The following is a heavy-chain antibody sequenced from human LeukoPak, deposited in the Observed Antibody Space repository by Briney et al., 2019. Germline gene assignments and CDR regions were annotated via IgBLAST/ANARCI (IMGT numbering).Heavy chain of an antibody. D-gene: IGHD3-10*01. Sequence: GGSLRLSCAASGFTFSSYAMSWVRQAPGKGLEGVSAISGSGGSTYYADSVKGRFTISRDNSKNTLYLQMNSLRAEDTAVYYCAKDGLWFGELFIDYWGQGTLVTVSS. CDR2: ISGSGGST. V-gene: IGHV3-23*01. CDR1: GFTFSSYA. CDR3: AKDGLWFGELFIDY. J-gene: IGHJ4*02.